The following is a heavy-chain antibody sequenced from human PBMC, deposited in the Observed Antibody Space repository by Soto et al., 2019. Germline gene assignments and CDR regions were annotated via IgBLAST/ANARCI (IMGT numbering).Heavy chain of an antibody. J-gene: IGHJ5*02. CDR2: MYFGGSF. CDR1: GASVSDGY. V-gene: IGHV4-59*02. CDR3: ARSYYDSTGFAVDP. Sequence: QIQLQESGPGLVKPSETLSLTCTVSGASVSDGYWSWIRQPPGKGLEWIGFMYFGGSFNYNPSLSSRFNRSVETSKNQSTRKVTSVTASETAVYYCARSYYDSTGFAVDPWGQGTLVTVSS. D-gene: IGHD3-22*01.